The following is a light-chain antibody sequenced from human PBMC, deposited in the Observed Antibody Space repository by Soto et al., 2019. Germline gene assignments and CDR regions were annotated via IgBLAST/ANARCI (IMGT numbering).Light chain of an antibody. Sequence: QLVLTQPPSASASLGASVKLTCTLSSGHNSYAIAWHQQQPEKGPRYLMKLNSDGSHSKGDGIPDRFSGSSTGAERYLTISSLQFEDEADYYCQTWSTHIRVFGGGTNLTVL. V-gene: IGLV4-69*01. CDR3: QTWSTHIRV. CDR1: SGHNSYA. J-gene: IGLJ3*02. CDR2: LNSDGSH.